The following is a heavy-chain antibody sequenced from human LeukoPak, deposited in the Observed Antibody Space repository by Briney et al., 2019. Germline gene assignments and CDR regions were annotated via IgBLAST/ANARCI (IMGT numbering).Heavy chain of an antibody. D-gene: IGHD3-10*01. CDR2: IIPMFGTA. V-gene: IGHV1-69*05. J-gene: IGHJ5*02. CDR1: GGTFTNFL. Sequence: ASVKVSCKASGGTFTNFLISWVRQAPGQGLEWMGRIIPMFGTANYAQKFQGRVTMTRDTSISTAYMELSRLRSDDTAVYYCARGGSGSYFSWLDPWGQGTLVTVSS. CDR3: ARGGSGSYFSWLDP.